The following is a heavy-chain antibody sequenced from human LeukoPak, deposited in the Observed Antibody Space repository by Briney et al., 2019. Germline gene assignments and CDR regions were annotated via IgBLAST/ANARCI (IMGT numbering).Heavy chain of an antibody. CDR1: GDSIRSYY. CDR2: VYYSGST. CDR3: ARVMQLWNWFDP. D-gene: IGHD5-18*01. V-gene: IGHV4-39*07. Sequence: PSETLSLTCTVSGDSIRSYYWGWIRQPPGKGLEWIGSVYYSGSTYYNSSLKSRVTISVDTSKNQFSLKLNSVTAADTAVYYCARVMQLWNWFDPWGQGTLVTVSS. J-gene: IGHJ5*02.